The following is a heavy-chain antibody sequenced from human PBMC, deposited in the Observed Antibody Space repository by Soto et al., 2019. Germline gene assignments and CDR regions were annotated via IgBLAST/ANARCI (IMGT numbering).Heavy chain of an antibody. CDR2: IYYSGST. CDR1: GGSISSSSYY. V-gene: IGHV4-39*01. J-gene: IGHJ6*03. D-gene: IGHD2-15*01. Sequence: SETLSLTCTVSGGSISSSSYYWGWIRQPPGKGLEWIGSIYYSGSTYYNPSLKSRVTISVDTSKNQFSRKLSSVTAADTAVYYCARPGRVVAAFFRITKRGDMDVWGKGTTVTVSS. CDR3: ARPGRVVAAFFRITKRGDMDV.